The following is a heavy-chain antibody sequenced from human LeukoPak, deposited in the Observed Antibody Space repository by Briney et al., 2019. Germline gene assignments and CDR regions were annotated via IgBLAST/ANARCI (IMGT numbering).Heavy chain of an antibody. Sequence: ASVKVSCKPSGYTFTGYYIHWVGQAPGQGLEWMGWINPNSGGTNYAQKFQGRVTMTRDTSISTAYMELSRLRSDDTAVYYCARWADIVVVPAANDWFDPWGQGTLVTVSS. V-gene: IGHV1-2*02. CDR1: GYTFTGYY. CDR3: ARWADIVVVPAANDWFDP. D-gene: IGHD2-2*01. J-gene: IGHJ5*02. CDR2: INPNSGGT.